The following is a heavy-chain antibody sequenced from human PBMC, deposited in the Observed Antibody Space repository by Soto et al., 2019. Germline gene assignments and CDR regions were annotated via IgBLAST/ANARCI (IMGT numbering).Heavy chain of an antibody. CDR1: GFTFSSYE. V-gene: IGHV3-48*03. Sequence: LRLSCAASGFTFSSYEMNWVRQAPGKGLEWVSYISRGGGTIYYADSVRGRFTISRDSAKNSLFLQMSSLRAEDTAVYYCARDDSGWDYWGQGTLVTVSS. CDR3: ARDDSGWDY. J-gene: IGHJ4*02. D-gene: IGHD5-12*01. CDR2: ISRGGGTI.